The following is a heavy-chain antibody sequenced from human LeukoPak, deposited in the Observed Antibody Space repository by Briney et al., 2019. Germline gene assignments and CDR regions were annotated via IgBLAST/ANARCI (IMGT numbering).Heavy chain of an antibody. CDR2: INHSGST. D-gene: IGHD6-6*01. J-gene: IGHJ4*02. V-gene: IGHV4-30-2*01. CDR3: ASRIAARRFDY. CDR1: GGSISSGGYY. Sequence: SQTLSLTCTVSGGSISSGGYYWSWIRQPPGKGLEWIGEINHSGSTNYNPSLKSRVTISVDTSKNQFSLKLSSVTAADTAVYYCASRIAARRFDYWGQGTLVTVSS.